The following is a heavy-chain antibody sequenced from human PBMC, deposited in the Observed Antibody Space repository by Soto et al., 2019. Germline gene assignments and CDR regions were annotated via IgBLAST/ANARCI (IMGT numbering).Heavy chain of an antibody. CDR3: ARSDGYHFNWLDS. V-gene: IGHV1-8*01. Sequence: QVQLVQSGAEVKTPGASVKVSCKASVYTFASYDMNWVRQAPGQGLEWMGWMNPNSNNTGYAQKFQGRLTMTRDIALSIAHMELSSLRNEDTAVYYFARSDGYHFNWLDSWGQGTLVTVSA. CDR1: VYTFASYD. CDR2: MNPNSNNT. D-gene: IGHD2-21*01. J-gene: IGHJ5*01.